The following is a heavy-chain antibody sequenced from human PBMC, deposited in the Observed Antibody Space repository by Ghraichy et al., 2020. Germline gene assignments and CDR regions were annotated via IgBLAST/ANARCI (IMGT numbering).Heavy chain of an antibody. CDR3: ASLLGYSYGYAFDY. J-gene: IGHJ4*02. V-gene: IGHV1-2*06. CDR1: GYTFTGYY. D-gene: IGHD5-18*01. Sequence: APVKVSCKASGYTFTGYYMHWVRQAPRQGLEWMGRINPNSGGTNYAQKFQGRVTMTRDTSISTAYMELSRLRSDDTAVYYCASLLGYSYGYAFDYWGQGTLVTVSS. CDR2: INPNSGGT.